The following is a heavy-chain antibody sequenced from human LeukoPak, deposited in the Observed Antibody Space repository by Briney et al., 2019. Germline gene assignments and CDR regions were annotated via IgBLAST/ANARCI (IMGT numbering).Heavy chain of an antibody. D-gene: IGHD2-2*01. J-gene: IGHJ4*02. V-gene: IGHV4-4*02. CDR3: ARGWASSWYYFDF. CDR2: IYHSGST. CDR1: GGSISSSNW. Sequence: SETLSLTCAVSGGSISSSNWWSWVRQPPGKGLEWIGEIYHSGSTNYNPSLKSRVTISVDKSKNQFSLKLSSVTAADTAVYYCARGWASSWYYFDFWGQGTLVTVSS.